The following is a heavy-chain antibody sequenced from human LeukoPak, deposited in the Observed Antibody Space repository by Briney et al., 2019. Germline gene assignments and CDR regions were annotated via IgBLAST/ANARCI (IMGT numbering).Heavy chain of an antibody. CDR1: GGSISDYY. V-gene: IGHV4-59*01. CDR3: ARVGGGNSWYYFDY. D-gene: IGHD4-23*01. CDR2: IYYSGST. J-gene: IGHJ4*02. Sequence: SETLSLTCTVSGGSISDYYWSWIRQPPGKGLEWIGYIYYSGSTNYNPSLKSRVTISVDTSKNQFSLKLSSVTAADTAVYYCARVGGGNSWYYFDYWGQGTLVTVSS.